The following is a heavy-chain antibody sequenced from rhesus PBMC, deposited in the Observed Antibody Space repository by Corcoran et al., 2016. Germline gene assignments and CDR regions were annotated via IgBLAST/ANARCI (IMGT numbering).Heavy chain of an antibody. J-gene: IGHJ4*01. D-gene: IGHD1-20*01. Sequence: QVQLQESGPGLAKPWETLSLTCAVSGGSISSDSYYWSWIRQPPGKEPEWIGDLTYSGSTRYNQSLKSRVTMSRDTSKNQFSLNWDSVTAADSAIYYCARDRDNRRYFDYWGQGVLVTVSS. CDR2: LTYSGST. CDR3: ARDRDNRRYFDY. V-gene: IGHV4-122*02. CDR1: GGSISSDSYY.